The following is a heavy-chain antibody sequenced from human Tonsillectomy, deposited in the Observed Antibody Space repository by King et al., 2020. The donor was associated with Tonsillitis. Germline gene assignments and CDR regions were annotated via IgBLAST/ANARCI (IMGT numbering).Heavy chain of an antibody. Sequence: EVQLVESGGGLVKPGGSLRLSCAPSGFIFSSYNMNWVRQAPGKGLEFVSSISSTSHYIYYADSVKGRFTISRDNAKNSLYLQMISLRFEDTAVYYCARGYCTGGGCYSEPFDSWGQGTLVTVSS. CDR3: ARGYCTGGGCYSEPFDS. CDR1: GFIFSSYN. J-gene: IGHJ4*02. V-gene: IGHV3-21*01. D-gene: IGHD2-15*01. CDR2: ISSTSHYI.